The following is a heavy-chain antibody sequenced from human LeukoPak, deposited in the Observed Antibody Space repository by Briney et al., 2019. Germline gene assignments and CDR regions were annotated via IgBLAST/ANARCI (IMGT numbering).Heavy chain of an antibody. D-gene: IGHD3-10*01. J-gene: IGHJ3*02. V-gene: IGHV4-34*01. Sequence: PSETLSLTCAVYGGSFSPYYWTWIRQPPGKGLEWIGEINHSGSTNYNPSLKRRVTISVDTSKNQFSLKLTSVTAADTAVYYCARRASPLWFGELHIFIYAFDIWGQGTMVTVSS. CDR3: ARRASPLWFGELHIFIYAFDI. CDR1: GGSFSPYY. CDR2: INHSGST.